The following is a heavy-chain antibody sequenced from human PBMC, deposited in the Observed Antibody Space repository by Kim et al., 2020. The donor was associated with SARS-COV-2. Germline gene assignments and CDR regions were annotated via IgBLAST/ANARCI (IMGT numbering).Heavy chain of an antibody. CDR3: ARPQNPWGSSGYFYPYFGS. CDR2: ISFDEKDK. CDR1: GFSLNSFS. Sequence: GGSLRLSCEASGFSLNSFSIHWVRQTPDKGLEWVAVISFDEKDKYYGDAVKGRFFVSRDISRRTLSLEMNDLQVEDTAMYFCARPQNPWGSSGYFYPYFGSWGQGARVIVSS. J-gene: IGHJ4*02. V-gene: IGHV3-30*04. D-gene: IGHD3-22*01.